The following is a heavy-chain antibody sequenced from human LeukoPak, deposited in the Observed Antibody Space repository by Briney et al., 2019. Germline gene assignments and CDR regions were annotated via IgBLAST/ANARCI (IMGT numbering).Heavy chain of an antibody. CDR3: ANLIVGATRYFDY. J-gene: IGHJ4*02. D-gene: IGHD1-26*01. CDR2: IKQGGSEK. Sequence: GGSLRLSCAASGFTFSSYWMSWVRQAPGKGLEWVANIKQGGSEKYYVDSAKGRFTISRDNAKNSLYLQMNSLRAEDTAVYYCANLIVGATRYFDYWGQGTLVTVSS. CDR1: GFTFSSYW. V-gene: IGHV3-7*03.